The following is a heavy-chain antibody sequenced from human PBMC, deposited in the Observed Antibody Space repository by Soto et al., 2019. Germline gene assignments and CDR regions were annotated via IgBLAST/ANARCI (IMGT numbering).Heavy chain of an antibody. Sequence: PSETLSLTCTVSGGSISSSSYYWGWIRQPPGKGLEWIGSIFYSGSTYYNTSLKNRVTISVDTSKNQFSLKLSSATAADTAVYYCARHLTYCSAGSCYSDFPYYGMDVWGQGTTVTVSS. CDR2: IFYSGST. CDR1: GGSISSSSYY. J-gene: IGHJ6*02. CDR3: ARHLTYCSAGSCYSDFPYYGMDV. V-gene: IGHV4-39*01. D-gene: IGHD2-15*01.